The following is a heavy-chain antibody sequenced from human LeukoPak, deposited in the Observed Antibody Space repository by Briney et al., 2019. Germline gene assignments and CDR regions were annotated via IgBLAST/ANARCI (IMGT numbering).Heavy chain of an antibody. J-gene: IGHJ4*02. CDR1: GFTFSSYW. Sequence: QSGGSLRLSCAASGFTFSSYWMSWVRQAPGKGLEWVANIKQDGSEKYYVDSVKGRFTISRDDAKNSLYLQMNSLRAEDTAVYYCARDDGDYAHPVDYWGQGTLVTVSS. D-gene: IGHD4-17*01. CDR3: ARDDGDYAHPVDY. CDR2: IKQDGSEK. V-gene: IGHV3-7*01.